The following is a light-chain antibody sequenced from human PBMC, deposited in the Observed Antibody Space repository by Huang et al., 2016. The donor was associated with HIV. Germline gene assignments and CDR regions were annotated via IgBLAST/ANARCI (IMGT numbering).Light chain of an antibody. Sequence: EIVLTQSPGTLSLSPGERATLSCRASQSAGIYFAWYQQKPGQAPRLLIYGASTRVTGSPDRFSGGGSGTDFTHSISRLEPEDFAVYYCQQYERPPDTFGPGTKVNIK. J-gene: IGKJ3*01. CDR1: QSAGIY. V-gene: IGKV3-20*01. CDR2: GAS. CDR3: QQYERPPDT.